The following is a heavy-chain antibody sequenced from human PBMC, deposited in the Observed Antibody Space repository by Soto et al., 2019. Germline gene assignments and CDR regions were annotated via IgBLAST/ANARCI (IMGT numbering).Heavy chain of an antibody. J-gene: IGHJ2*01. Sequence: SETLSLTCAVSGGSISSGGYSWSWIRQPPGKSMEWIGYIYHSGSTYYNPSLKSRVTISVDRSKNQFSLKLSSVTAADTAVYYCARDECSSTSCSDWYFDLWGRGTLVTVSS. V-gene: IGHV4-30-2*01. D-gene: IGHD2-2*01. CDR3: ARDECSSTSCSDWYFDL. CDR1: GGSISSGGYS. CDR2: IYHSGST.